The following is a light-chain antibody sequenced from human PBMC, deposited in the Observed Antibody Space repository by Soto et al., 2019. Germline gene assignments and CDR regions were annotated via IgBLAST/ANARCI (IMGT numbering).Light chain of an antibody. CDR3: GSYTSTDTPFV. Sequence: QSVLAQPSSVSGSPGQSITISCTGTSTDVGGYNYVSWYQHHPGKGPKLIIYEVNNRPSGVSDPFSGSKSGNKASLTISNLEAEDESDYYCGSYTSTDTPFVFGTGTKVTVL. CDR2: EVN. V-gene: IGLV2-14*01. CDR1: STDVGGYNY. J-gene: IGLJ1*01.